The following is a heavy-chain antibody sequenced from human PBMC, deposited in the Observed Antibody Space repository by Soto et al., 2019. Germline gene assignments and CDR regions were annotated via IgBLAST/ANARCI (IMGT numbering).Heavy chain of an antibody. D-gene: IGHD3-22*01. Sequence: GGSLRLSCAASGFTFSSYWMSWVRQAPGKGLEWVANIKQDGSEKYYVDSVKGRFTISRDNAKNSLYLQMNSLRAEDTAVYYCARDQYYHDVRGAFDIWGQGTMVTVSS. J-gene: IGHJ3*02. V-gene: IGHV3-7*01. CDR3: ARDQYYHDVRGAFDI. CDR2: IKQDGSEK. CDR1: GFTFSSYW.